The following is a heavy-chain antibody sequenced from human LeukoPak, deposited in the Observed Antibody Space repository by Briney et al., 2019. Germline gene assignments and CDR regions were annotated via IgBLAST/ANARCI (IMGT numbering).Heavy chain of an antibody. CDR3: ARDLVAAAFNWFDP. D-gene: IGHD6-13*01. CDR1: GGSISSYY. Sequence: PSETLSLTCTVSGGSISSYYWSWIRQPAGKGLEWIGRIYTSGSTNYNPSLKSRVTMSVDTSKNQFSLKLSSVTVADTAVYYCARDLVAAAFNWFDPWGQGTLVTVSS. V-gene: IGHV4-4*07. J-gene: IGHJ5*02. CDR2: IYTSGST.